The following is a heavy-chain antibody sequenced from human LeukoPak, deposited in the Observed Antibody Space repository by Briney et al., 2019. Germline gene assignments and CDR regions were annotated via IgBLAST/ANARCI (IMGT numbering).Heavy chain of an antibody. CDR2: INPSGGST. V-gene: IGHV1-46*01. CDR1: GYTFTSYY. Sequence: ASVKVSCKASGYTFTSYYMHWVRQAPGQGLEWMGIINPSGGSTSYAQKFQGRVTITADESTSTAYMELSSLRSEDTAVYYCARARMGIAAPSGSGAFDIWGQGTMVTVSS. CDR3: ARARMGIAAPSGSGAFDI. J-gene: IGHJ3*02. D-gene: IGHD6-13*01.